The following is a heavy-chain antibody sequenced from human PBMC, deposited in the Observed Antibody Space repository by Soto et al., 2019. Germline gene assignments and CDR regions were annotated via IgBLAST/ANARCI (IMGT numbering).Heavy chain of an antibody. Sequence: ASVKVSCKASGYTFTSYYMHWVRQAPGQGLEWMGIINPSGGSTSYAQKFQGRVTMTRDTSTSTVYMELSSLRSEDTAVYYCARAGLRFLGGPALYGMDVWGQGTTVTVSS. CDR3: ARAGLRFLGGPALYGMDV. CDR2: INPSGGST. D-gene: IGHD3-3*01. CDR1: GYTFTSYY. V-gene: IGHV1-46*01. J-gene: IGHJ6*02.